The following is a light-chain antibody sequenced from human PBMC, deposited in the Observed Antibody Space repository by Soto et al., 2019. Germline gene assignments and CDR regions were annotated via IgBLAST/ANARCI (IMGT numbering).Light chain of an antibody. CDR1: QGISSA. Sequence: AIQLTQSPSSLSASVGDRVTITCRASQGISSALAWYQHKPGRAPRLLIYDASSLQSGVSSRFSGSGSGTDFTLTISSLQPEYFATYYCQQFQSYALTFGGGTTLAIK. CDR3: QQFQSYALT. V-gene: IGKV1-13*02. J-gene: IGKJ4*01. CDR2: DAS.